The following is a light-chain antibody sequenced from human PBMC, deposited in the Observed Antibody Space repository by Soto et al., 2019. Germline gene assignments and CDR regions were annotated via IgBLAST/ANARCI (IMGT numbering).Light chain of an antibody. Sequence: DIQMTQSPSTLSASVGDRVTITCRASQSISSWLAWYQQKPGKAPKLLIYKASSLESGVPSRFSGGEPGTESPLTIRSRRPEDFATNSCHQNISNPWRFAQGTKVETK. CDR2: KAS. CDR3: HQNISNPWR. V-gene: IGKV1-5*03. J-gene: IGKJ1*01. CDR1: QSISSW.